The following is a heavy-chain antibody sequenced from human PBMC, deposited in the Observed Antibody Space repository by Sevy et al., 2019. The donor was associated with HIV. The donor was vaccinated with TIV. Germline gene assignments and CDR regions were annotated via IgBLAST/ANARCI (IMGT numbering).Heavy chain of an antibody. D-gene: IGHD2-21*01. CDR1: GFPFNDHA. Sequence: SLRLSCAASGFPFNDHAMHWVRQVPGKGLEWVSGISWNSRNIRYADSVKGRFTISRDNARHFVYLEMNSLRPEDTAFYYCTKDINRGCDGVNCYSYYYYFYGLDVWSQGTTVTVSS. V-gene: IGHV3-9*01. CDR2: ISWNSRNI. CDR3: TKDINRGCDGVNCYSYYYYFYGLDV. J-gene: IGHJ6*02.